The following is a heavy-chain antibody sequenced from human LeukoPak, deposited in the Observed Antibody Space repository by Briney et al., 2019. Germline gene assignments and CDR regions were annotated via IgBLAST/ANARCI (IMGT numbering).Heavy chain of an antibody. J-gene: IGHJ4*02. V-gene: IGHV3-23*01. CDR2: ISGSGGST. CDR3: AKSGHPDQTTVWYYFDY. Sequence: GGSLRLSCAASGFTFSSYAMSWVRQAPGKELEWVSAISGSGGSTYYADSVKGRFTISRDNAKNSLYLQMNSLRAEDTALYYCAKSGHPDQTTVWYYFDYWGQGTLVTVSS. D-gene: IGHD4-17*01. CDR1: GFTFSSYA.